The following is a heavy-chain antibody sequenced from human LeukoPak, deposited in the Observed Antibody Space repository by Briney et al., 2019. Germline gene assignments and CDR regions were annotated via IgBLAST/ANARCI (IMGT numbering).Heavy chain of an antibody. CDR1: GFTFSSYE. D-gene: IGHD4-17*01. CDR2: ISSSGSNK. J-gene: IGHJ4*02. V-gene: IGHV3-48*03. Sequence: GSLRLSCAASGFTFSSYEMNWVRQAPGKGLEWVSYISSSGSNKYYADSVKGRFTISRDNAKNSLYLQMNSLRAEDTAVYYCARVLSTVTTFDYWGQGTLVTVSS. CDR3: ARVLSTVTTFDY.